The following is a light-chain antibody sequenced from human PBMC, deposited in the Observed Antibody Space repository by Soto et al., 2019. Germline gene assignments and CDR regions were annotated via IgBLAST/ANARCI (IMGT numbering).Light chain of an antibody. V-gene: IGKV2-28*01. CDR3: MQALQTPT. CDR2: LGS. CDR1: QSLLHSNGYNY. J-gene: IGKJ1*01. Sequence: DIVMTQSPLSLPVTPGEPASISCRSGQSLLHSNGYNYLDWYLQKPGQSPQLLIYLGSNRASGVPDRFRCSGSGTDFTLKISRVEAEDVGVYYCMQALQTPTFGQGTKVEIK.